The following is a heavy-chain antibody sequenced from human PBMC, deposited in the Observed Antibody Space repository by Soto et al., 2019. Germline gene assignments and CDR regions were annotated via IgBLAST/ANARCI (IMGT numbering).Heavy chain of an antibody. V-gene: IGHV4-61*01. J-gene: IGHJ6*02. CDR2: IYYSGST. CDR3: ASVTRTCISTSCYRYYYGMDV. CDR1: GGSVSSGSYY. D-gene: IGHD2-2*02. Sequence: ETLSLTCTVSGGSVSSGSYYWSWIRQPPGKGLECFGYIYYSGSTNYNPSLKSRVTISVDTSKNQFSLKLSSVTAADTAVYYCASVTRTCISTSCYRYYYGMDVWGQGTTVTVSS.